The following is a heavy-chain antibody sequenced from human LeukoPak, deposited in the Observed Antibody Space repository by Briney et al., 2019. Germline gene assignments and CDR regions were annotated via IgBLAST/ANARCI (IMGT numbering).Heavy chain of an antibody. Sequence: GGSLRLSCAASGFTFSGYGMHWVRQAPGKGLEWVAFIHYDGARSYYADSVKGRFTISRDNSRNTLYLQMNSLRAEDTAVYYCARGGLGATDFDYWGQGTLVTVSS. J-gene: IGHJ4*02. CDR1: GFTFSGYG. CDR2: IHYDGARS. CDR3: ARGGLGATDFDY. D-gene: IGHD1-26*01. V-gene: IGHV3-30*02.